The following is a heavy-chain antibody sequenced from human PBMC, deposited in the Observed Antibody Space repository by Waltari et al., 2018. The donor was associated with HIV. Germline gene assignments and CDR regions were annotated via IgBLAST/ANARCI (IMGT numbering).Heavy chain of an antibody. V-gene: IGHV1-8*01. J-gene: IGHJ6*02. D-gene: IGHD2-2*01. CDR3: SRGLHCTATSCVLYHGMDV. CDR2: MNPNSGKT. CDR1: GYTFSTYD. Sequence: QVQLVQSGAEVKKPGASVKVSCKASGYTFSTYDINWVRQATGQGLEWMGWMNPNSGKTGYAQKFQGRVNMTRNSSIRTAYMELSSLRSDDTAVYYCSRGLHCTATSCVLYHGMDVWGQGTAVSVSS.